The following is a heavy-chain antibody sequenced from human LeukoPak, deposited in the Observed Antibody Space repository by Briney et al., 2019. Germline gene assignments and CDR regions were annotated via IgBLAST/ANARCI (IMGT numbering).Heavy chain of an antibody. Sequence: PSETLSLTCAVSGGSISSRNWWSWVRQPPGKGLEWIGEIYHSGSTNYNPSLKTRVTISVDKSKNQFPLKLSSVTAADTAVYYCARASHDYGDYSHFDYWGQGTLVTVSS. V-gene: IGHV4-4*02. CDR1: GGSISSRNW. J-gene: IGHJ4*02. CDR3: ARASHDYGDYSHFDY. CDR2: IYHSGST. D-gene: IGHD4-17*01.